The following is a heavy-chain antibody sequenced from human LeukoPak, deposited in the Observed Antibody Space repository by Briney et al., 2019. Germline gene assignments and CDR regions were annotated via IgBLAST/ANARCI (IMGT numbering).Heavy chain of an antibody. CDR2: INPNSGGT. V-gene: IGHV1-2*02. J-gene: IGHJ4*02. CDR3: ARSIAVAARPWQFVYFDY. D-gene: IGHD6-6*01. CDR1: GYTFTGYY. Sequence: GASVKVSCKASGYTFTGYYMHWVRQAPGQGLEWMGWINPNSGGTNYAQKFQGGVTMTRDTSISTAYMELSRLRSDDTAVYYCARSIAVAARPWQFVYFDYWGQGTLITVSS.